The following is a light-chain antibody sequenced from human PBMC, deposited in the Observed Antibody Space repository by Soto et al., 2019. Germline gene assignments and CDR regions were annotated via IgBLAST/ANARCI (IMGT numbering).Light chain of an antibody. CDR2: GAA. CDR1: QSVSSNY. CDR3: QQSGKSFPLT. Sequence: EIVLTQSPGTLSLSPGERATLSCRASQSVSSNYLAWYQQKPGQAPKLLIYGAASRATGIPDRFSGSGSGTDVILTISRLEPEDFAMYYCQQSGKSFPLTFGGGTKLEI. V-gene: IGKV3-20*01. J-gene: IGKJ4*01.